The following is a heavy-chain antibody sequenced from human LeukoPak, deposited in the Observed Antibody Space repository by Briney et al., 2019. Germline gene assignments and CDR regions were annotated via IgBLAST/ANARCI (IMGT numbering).Heavy chain of an antibody. V-gene: IGHV3-23*01. CDR1: GFTFSSYA. D-gene: IGHD3-3*01. CDR2: ISGSGGST. CDR3: AKAQGYDFWSGYSLVDY. Sequence: GGSLRLSCAASGFTFSSYAMSWVRQAPGKGLEWVSAISGSGGSTYYADSVRGRFTISRDNSKNTLYLQMNSLRAEDTAVYYCAKAQGYDFWSGYSLVDYWGQGTLVTVSS. J-gene: IGHJ4*02.